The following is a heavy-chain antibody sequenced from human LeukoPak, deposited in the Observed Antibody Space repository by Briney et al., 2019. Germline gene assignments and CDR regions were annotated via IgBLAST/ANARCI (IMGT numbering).Heavy chain of an antibody. J-gene: IGHJ4*02. CDR2: ISNDGSRK. V-gene: IGHV3-30*18. D-gene: IGHD3-10*01. Sequence: GGSLRLSCAASGFTFSNYAIHWVRQAPGKGLEWVAVISNDGSRKYYGDSVKGRFTVSRDNSKNTLDLQMNSLRVEDTAVYFCTKEVAVRGVNAYWGQGTLVTVSS. CDR1: GFTFSNYA. CDR3: TKEVAVRGVNAY.